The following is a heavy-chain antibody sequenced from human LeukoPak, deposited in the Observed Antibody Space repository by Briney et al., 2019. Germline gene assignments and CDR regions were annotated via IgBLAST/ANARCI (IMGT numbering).Heavy chain of an antibody. V-gene: IGHV3-23*01. CDR1: GFIFSSYA. J-gene: IGHJ4*02. CDR2: ISGPGEFT. CDR3: AKVGYGDPDQ. D-gene: IGHD4-17*01. Sequence: GGSLRLSCAASGFIFSSYAMTWVRQAPGKGLEWVSSISGPGEFTYYAESVKGRCTISRDNPENTVYLQMNRLRVDDTAVYYCAKVGYGDPDQWGQGTLVTVSS.